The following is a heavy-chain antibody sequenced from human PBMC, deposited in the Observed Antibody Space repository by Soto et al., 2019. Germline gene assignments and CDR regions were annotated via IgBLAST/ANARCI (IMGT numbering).Heavy chain of an antibody. Sequence: QVQLVQSGAEVKKPGASVKVSCKASGITFSTYAIHWVRQAPGQGLEWMGWINAGNGNTRYSQKFQGRVTLTRDTSASTTYMDLSSLRSEDTAIHYCARAISGYVTWDQGTLVTVSS. D-gene: IGHD5-12*01. J-gene: IGHJ4*02. CDR1: GITFSTYA. CDR2: INAGNGNT. CDR3: ARAISGYVT. V-gene: IGHV1-3*01.